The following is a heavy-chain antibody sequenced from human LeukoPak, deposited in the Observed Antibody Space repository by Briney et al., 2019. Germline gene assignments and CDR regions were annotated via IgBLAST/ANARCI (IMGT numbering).Heavy chain of an antibody. CDR3: RSWWDY. CDR2: INQDGSQK. CDR1: GFTFGSCW. J-gene: IGHJ4*02. V-gene: IGHV3-7*01. D-gene: IGHD2-8*02. Sequence: GGSLRLSCAASGFTFGSCWMNWVRQTPGKGLEWVANINQDGSQKFYVDSVKGRFTISRDNANNSLYLQMNSLRAEDTAVYYCRSWWDYWGQGTLVTVSS.